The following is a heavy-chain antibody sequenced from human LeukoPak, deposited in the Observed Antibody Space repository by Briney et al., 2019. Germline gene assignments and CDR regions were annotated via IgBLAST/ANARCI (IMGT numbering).Heavy chain of an antibody. CDR1: GGSFSGYY. CDR2: INHSGST. D-gene: IGHD2-2*01. Sequence: SETLSLTCAVYGGSFSGYYWSWIRQPPGEGLEWIGEINHSGSTTYNPSLKSRVTISVHTTKNQFSLKLSSVTAADTAVYYCARGRYCSSTSCYDADYYYYGMDVWGKGTTVTVSS. J-gene: IGHJ6*04. V-gene: IGHV4-34*01. CDR3: ARGRYCSSTSCYDADYYYYGMDV.